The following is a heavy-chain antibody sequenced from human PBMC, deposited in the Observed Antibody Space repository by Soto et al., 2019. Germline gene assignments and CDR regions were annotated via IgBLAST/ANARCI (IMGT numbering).Heavy chain of an antibody. J-gene: IGHJ4*02. Sequence: SETLSLTCAVYGGSFSGYYWSWIRQPPGKGLEWIGEINHSGTTNYNPSLKSRVTISVDTSKNQFSLNLSSVTAADTAVYYCARESPTNSLDYWGQGTLVTVSS. CDR2: INHSGTT. V-gene: IGHV4-34*01. CDR3: ARESPTNSLDY. D-gene: IGHD7-27*01. CDR1: GGSFSGYY.